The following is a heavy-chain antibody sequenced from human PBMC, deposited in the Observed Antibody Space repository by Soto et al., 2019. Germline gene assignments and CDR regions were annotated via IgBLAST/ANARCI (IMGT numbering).Heavy chain of an antibody. CDR3: ARDSTYYYDSSGYYYHDY. CDR2: IIPIFGTA. CDR1: GGTFSSYA. V-gene: IGHV1-69*06. J-gene: IGHJ4*02. Sequence: SVKVSCKASGGTFSSYAISWVRQAPGQGLEWMGGIIPIFGTANHAQKFQGRVTITADKSTSTAYMELSSLRSEDTAVYYCARDSTYYYDSSGYYYHDYWGQGTLVTVSS. D-gene: IGHD3-22*01.